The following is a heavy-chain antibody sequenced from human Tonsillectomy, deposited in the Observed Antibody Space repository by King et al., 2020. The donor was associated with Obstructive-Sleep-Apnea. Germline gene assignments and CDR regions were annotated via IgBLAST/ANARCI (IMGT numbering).Heavy chain of an antibody. CDR2: ISGYNVEV. V-gene: IGHV1-18*01. J-gene: IGHJ1*01. Sequence: QLVQSGAEVKKPGASLKVSCKASGYNFYAYGISWVRQAPGQGLEWMGWISGYNVEVKSAQKFQGRVTLTTERSTSTAYMDLRSLRSDDTAVYYCARDYYGSGTQFFQHWGQGTLVTVSS. CDR1: GYNFYAYG. CDR3: ARDYYGSGTQFFQH. D-gene: IGHD3-10*01.